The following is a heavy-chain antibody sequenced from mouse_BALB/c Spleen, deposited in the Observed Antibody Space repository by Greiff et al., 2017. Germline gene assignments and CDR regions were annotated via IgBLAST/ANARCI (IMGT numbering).Heavy chain of an antibody. Sequence: QVQLQQSGAELAKPGASVKMSCKASGYTFTSYWMHWVKQRPGQGLEWIGYINPSTGYTEYNQKFKDKATLTADKSSNTAYMQLSSLTSEDSAVYYCARFYDYDVDYWGQGTTLTVSS. V-gene: IGHV1-7*01. CDR3: ARFYDYDVDY. CDR1: GYTFTSYW. D-gene: IGHD2-4*01. CDR2: INPSTGYT. J-gene: IGHJ2*01.